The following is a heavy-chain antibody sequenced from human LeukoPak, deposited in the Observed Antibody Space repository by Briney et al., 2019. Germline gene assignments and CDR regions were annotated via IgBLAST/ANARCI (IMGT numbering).Heavy chain of an antibody. D-gene: IGHD4-23*01. CDR2: ISRDSDIR. CDR1: GFIFGRDS. Sequence: PGGSLTLSCAASGFIFGRDSMNWVRQAPGRGLEWISYISRDSDIRYYADSVKGRFTISRDNAKNSLYLQMNSLRAEDTAVYYCARGAPTGGNSGYWGQGTLVTVSS. V-gene: IGHV3-48*04. J-gene: IGHJ4*02. CDR3: ARGAPTGGNSGY.